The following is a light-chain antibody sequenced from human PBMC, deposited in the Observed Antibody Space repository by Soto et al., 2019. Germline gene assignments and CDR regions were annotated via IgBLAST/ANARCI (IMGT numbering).Light chain of an antibody. V-gene: IGKV3-11*01. Sequence: EILLTQSPDTLSLSPGERATLSCRASQSVSSYLAWYQQKPGQAPRLLIYDASNRATGIPARFSGSGSGTDFTLTISSLEPEDFAVYYCQQRSNWPPLTFGGGTKVDI. CDR2: DAS. J-gene: IGKJ4*01. CDR1: QSVSSY. CDR3: QQRSNWPPLT.